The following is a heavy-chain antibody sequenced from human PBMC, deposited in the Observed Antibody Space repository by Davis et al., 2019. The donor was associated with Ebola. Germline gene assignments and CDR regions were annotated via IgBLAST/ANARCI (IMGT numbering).Heavy chain of an antibody. CDR3: AREMGIAVS. V-gene: IGHV3-48*01. Sequence: GESLKISCAASGFTFSSYSMNWVRQAPGRGLEWVSYISSSSTTKYYADSVKGRFTISRDNAKNSLYLQMNSLRAEDTAVYYCAREMGIAVSWGQGTLVTVSS. CDR2: ISSSSTTK. CDR1: GFTFSSYS. D-gene: IGHD6-19*01. J-gene: IGHJ4*02.